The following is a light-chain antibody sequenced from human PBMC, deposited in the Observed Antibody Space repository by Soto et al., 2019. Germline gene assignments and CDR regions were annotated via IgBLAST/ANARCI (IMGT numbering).Light chain of an antibody. J-gene: IGKJ3*01. Sequence: DIQMTQSPSSLSASVGDRVTVTCRASQGINNYLAWYQHKPGEVPNLLIYAASTLHSGIPSRFSGSGSGTDFTLTISSLQSEDLATYYCQKYDSGPFTFGPGTKVDIK. CDR1: QGINNY. CDR3: QKYDSGPFT. V-gene: IGKV1-27*01. CDR2: AAS.